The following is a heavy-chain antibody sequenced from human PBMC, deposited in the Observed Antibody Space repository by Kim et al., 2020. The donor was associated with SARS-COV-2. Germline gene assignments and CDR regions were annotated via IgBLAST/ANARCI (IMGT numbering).Heavy chain of an antibody. CDR1: GYTFTSYA. CDR3: ARVPRSRTRITMVQGVINYYYGMDV. Sequence: ASVKVSCKASGYTFTSYAMHWVRQAPGQRLEWMGWINAGNGNTKYSQKFQGRVTITRDTSASTAYMELSSLRSEDTAVYYCARVPRSRTRITMVQGVINYYYGMDVWGQGTTVTVSS. V-gene: IGHV1-3*01. CDR2: INAGNGNT. J-gene: IGHJ6*02. D-gene: IGHD3-10*01.